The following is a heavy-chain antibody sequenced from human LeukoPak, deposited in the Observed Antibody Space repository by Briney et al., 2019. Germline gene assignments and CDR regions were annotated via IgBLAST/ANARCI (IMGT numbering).Heavy chain of an antibody. CDR1: GFTFSSYG. CDR2: ISYDGSTK. Sequence: GGSLRLSCAASGFTFSSYGMHWVRQAPGKGLEWVAVISYDGSTKYYADSVKGRFTISRDNSKNTLYLQMSSLRAEDTAVYYCARDPSQDDYWGQGTLVTVSS. CDR3: ARDPSQDDY. V-gene: IGHV3-30*03. J-gene: IGHJ4*02.